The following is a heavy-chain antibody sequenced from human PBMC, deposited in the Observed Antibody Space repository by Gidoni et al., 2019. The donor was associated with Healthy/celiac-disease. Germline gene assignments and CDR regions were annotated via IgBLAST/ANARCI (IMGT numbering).Heavy chain of an antibody. CDR1: GFTFSSYG. D-gene: IGHD3-10*01. J-gene: IGHJ6*02. Sequence: QVQLVESGGGVVQPGRSLRLSCAASGFTFSSYGMHWVRQAPGKGLEWVAVIGYDGSNKYYADSVKGRFTISRDNSKNTLYLQMNSLRAEDTAVYYCARDLDMVRGYPVLYGMDVWGQGTTVTVSS. CDR2: IGYDGSNK. V-gene: IGHV3-33*01. CDR3: ARDLDMVRGYPVLYGMDV.